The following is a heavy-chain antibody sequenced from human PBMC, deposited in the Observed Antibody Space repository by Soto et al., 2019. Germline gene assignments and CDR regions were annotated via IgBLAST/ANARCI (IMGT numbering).Heavy chain of an antibody. V-gene: IGHV3-30*04. CDR2: ISKDGMNK. CDR1: GFSFSSYA. J-gene: IGHJ5*02. CDR3: AIDIDSSDYFVKWFEP. D-gene: IGHD6-19*01. Sequence: QVRLVESGGGVVQPGRSLRLSCTASGFSFSSYAMYWFRQPPGKGLEWVAVISKDGMNKNYAVSVKGRVTVSRDNANYSLDLQLNSVRGEDTAMYYCAIDIDSSDYFVKWFEPWGQGTLVTVSS.